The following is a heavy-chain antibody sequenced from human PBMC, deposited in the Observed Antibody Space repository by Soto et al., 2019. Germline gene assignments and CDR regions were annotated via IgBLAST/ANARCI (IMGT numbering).Heavy chain of an antibody. CDR3: ARERWLQEGDAFDI. V-gene: IGHV3-30-3*01. CDR1: GFTFSSYA. J-gene: IGHJ3*02. Sequence: QVQLVESGGGVVQPGRSLRLSCAASGFTFSSYAMHWVRQAPGKGLEWVAVISYDGSNKYYPDSVKGRFTISRDNSKNPLYLQMNSLRAEDTAVYYCARERWLQEGDAFDIWGQGTMVTVSS. D-gene: IGHD5-12*01. CDR2: ISYDGSNK.